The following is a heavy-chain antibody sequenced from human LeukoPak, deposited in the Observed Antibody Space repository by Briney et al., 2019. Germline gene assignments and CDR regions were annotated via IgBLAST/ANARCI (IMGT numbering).Heavy chain of an antibody. CDR1: GFTFSSYW. V-gene: IGHV3-7*01. J-gene: IGHJ4*02. CDR2: IKQDGSGK. D-gene: IGHD2-2*01. Sequence: GGSLRLSCVASGFTFSSYWMSWVRQDPGKGLEWVGNIKQDGSGKYYVASVRGRFTISRDNGKNSLYLQMNSLRAEDTAVYYCARSPKLCTSTSCRYEEVDFWGQGTLVTVSS. CDR3: ARSPKLCTSTSCRYEEVDF.